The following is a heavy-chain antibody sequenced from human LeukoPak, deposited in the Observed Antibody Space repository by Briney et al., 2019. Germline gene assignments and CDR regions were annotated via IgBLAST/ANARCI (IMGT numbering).Heavy chain of an antibody. CDR1: GFTFSDYS. D-gene: IGHD2-2*01. J-gene: IGHJ3*02. CDR3: ARDHAYAFDI. Sequence: GGSLRLSCAASGFTFSDYSLNWVRQAPGKGLEWISYIGSAIYYADSVKGRFTISRDNAKNSLFLQMNSLRAEDTAVYYCARDHAYAFDIWGQGTLVTVSS. V-gene: IGHV3-48*01. CDR2: IGSAI.